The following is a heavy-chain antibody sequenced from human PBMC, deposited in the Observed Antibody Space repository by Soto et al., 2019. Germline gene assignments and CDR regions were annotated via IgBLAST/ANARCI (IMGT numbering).Heavy chain of an antibody. CDR2: IIPIFGTA. J-gene: IGHJ5*02. D-gene: IGHD2-2*01. V-gene: IGHV1-69*13. CDR1: GGTFSSYT. Sequence: GASVKVSCKASGGTFSSYTISWVRQAPGQGLEWMGGIIPIFGTANYAQKFQGRVTITADESTSTAYMELSSLRSEDTAVYYCVRVPAPGWFDPWGQGTLVTVSS. CDR3: VRVPAPGWFDP.